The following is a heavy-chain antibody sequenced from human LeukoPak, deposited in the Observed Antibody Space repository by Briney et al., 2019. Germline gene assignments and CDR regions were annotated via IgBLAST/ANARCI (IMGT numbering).Heavy chain of an antibody. CDR2: IYSGGIT. V-gene: IGHV3-66*01. CDR1: GFTVSSNY. J-gene: IGHJ4*02. CDR3: ARDKRAVAGLYYFDY. D-gene: IGHD6-13*01. Sequence: GGSLRLSCAASGFTVSSNYMSWVRQAPGKGLEWVSVIYSGGITYYADSVKGRFTISRDNSKNTVYLQMNSLRAEDTAVYYCARDKRAVAGLYYFDYWGQGTLVTVSS.